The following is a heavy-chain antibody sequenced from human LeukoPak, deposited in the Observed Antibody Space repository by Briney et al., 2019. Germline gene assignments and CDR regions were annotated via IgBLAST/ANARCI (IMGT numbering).Heavy chain of an antibody. CDR2: IYYSGST. J-gene: IGHJ4*02. CDR1: GGSISSSSYY. Sequence: PSETLSLTCTVSGGSISSSSYYWGWIRQPPGKGLEWIGSIYYSGSTYYNPSLKSRVTISVDTSENQFSLKLSSVTAADTAVYYCARHAYDSSGYHYFDYWGQGTLVTVSS. D-gene: IGHD3-22*01. V-gene: IGHV4-39*01. CDR3: ARHAYDSSGYHYFDY.